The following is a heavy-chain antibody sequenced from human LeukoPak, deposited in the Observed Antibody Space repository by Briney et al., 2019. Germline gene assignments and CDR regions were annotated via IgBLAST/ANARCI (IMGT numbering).Heavy chain of an antibody. CDR3: ARAAPLKYYYDSSGYRAFDI. CDR1: GFTFSSYS. CDR2: ISSSSSYI. J-gene: IGHJ3*02. Sequence: GGSLRLSCAASGFTFSSYSMNWVRQAPGEGLEWVSSISSSSSYIYYADSVKGRFTISRDNAKNSLYLQMNSLRAEDTAVYYCARAAPLKYYYDSSGYRAFDIWGQGTMVTVSS. V-gene: IGHV3-21*01. D-gene: IGHD3-22*01.